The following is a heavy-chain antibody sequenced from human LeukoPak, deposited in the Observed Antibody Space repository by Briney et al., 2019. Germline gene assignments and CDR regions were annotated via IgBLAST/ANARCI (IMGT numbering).Heavy chain of an antibody. CDR3: AKDRIPTGATDENWFDP. V-gene: IGHV3-7*03. CDR1: GFTFSNYW. J-gene: IGHJ5*02. Sequence: PGGSLRLSCVASGFTFSNYWMSWVRQAPGKGLEWVANIKQDGSEKYYVDSVKGRFTISRDNSKNTLYLQMNSLRAEDTAVYYCAKDRIPTGATDENWFDPWGQGTLVTVSS. D-gene: IGHD1-26*01. CDR2: IKQDGSEK.